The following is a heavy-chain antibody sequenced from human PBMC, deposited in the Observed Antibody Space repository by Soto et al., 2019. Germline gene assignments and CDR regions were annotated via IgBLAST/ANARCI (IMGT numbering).Heavy chain of an antibody. D-gene: IGHD1-26*01. CDR3: ARGDWESYYQDS. Sequence: SETLSLTCTVSDGSISSAAYYWAWIRQRPGNGLEWIGYIYSSETTYQTTSLKSRIAMSIHTSQNHFSLKLTSVNEADTAVYLCARGDWESYYQDSWGQGMLVTVS. CDR1: DGSISSAAYY. V-gene: IGHV4-31*03. J-gene: IGHJ4*02. CDR2: IYSSETT.